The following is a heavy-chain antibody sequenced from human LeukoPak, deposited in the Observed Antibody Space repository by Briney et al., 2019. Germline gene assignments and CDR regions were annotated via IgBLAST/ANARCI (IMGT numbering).Heavy chain of an antibody. Sequence: GGSLRLSCAASGFTFSSYAMSWVRQAPAKGLEWVSAISGSGGSTYYADSVKGRFTISRDNSKNTLYLQMNSLRAEDTAVYYCAKGTGYSSSWCHYWGQGTLVTVSS. D-gene: IGHD6-13*01. CDR3: AKGTGYSSSWCHY. CDR2: ISGSGGST. CDR1: GFTFSSYA. V-gene: IGHV3-23*01. J-gene: IGHJ4*02.